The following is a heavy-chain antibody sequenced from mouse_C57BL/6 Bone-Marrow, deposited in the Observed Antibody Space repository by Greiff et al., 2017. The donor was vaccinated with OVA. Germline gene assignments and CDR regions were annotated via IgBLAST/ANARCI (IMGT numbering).Heavy chain of an antibody. CDR1: GYTFTDYN. V-gene: IGHV1-18*01. CDR3: ARRRGYYYGSSYTFWYFDV. D-gene: IGHD1-1*01. CDR2: INPNNGGT. J-gene: IGHJ1*03. Sequence: EVQLQQSGPELVKPGASVKIPCKASGYTFTDYNMDWVKQSHGKSLEWIGDINPNNGGTIYNQKFKGKATLTVDKSSSTAYMELRSLTSEDTAVYYCARRRGYYYGSSYTFWYFDVWGTGTTVTVSS.